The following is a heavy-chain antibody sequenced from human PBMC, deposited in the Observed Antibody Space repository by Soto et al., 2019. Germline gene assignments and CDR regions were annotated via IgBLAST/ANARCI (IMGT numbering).Heavy chain of an antibody. J-gene: IGHJ4*02. V-gene: IGHV3-74*01. CDR1: EFTW. Sequence: EVQLVQSGGGLVQPGGSLRLSCAASEFTWMHWVRQAPGKGLVWVSRSKSDGSSTGYADSVQGRFTISRDNAKNTLYLQMNSLRDEDTAVYYCARNPGSKHGYFDYWGQGALVTVSS. CDR2: SKSDGSST. CDR3: ARNPGSKHGYFDY. D-gene: IGHD3-22*01.